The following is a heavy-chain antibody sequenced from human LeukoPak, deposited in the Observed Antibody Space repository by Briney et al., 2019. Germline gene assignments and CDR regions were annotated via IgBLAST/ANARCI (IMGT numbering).Heavy chain of an antibody. CDR3: AKDKGYDSSGVDY. Sequence: PGGSLRLSCAASGFSFDYYGMHWVRQAPGKGLEWVAFIRYDGSNKYYADSVKGRFTISRDNSKNTLYLQMNSLRAEDTAVYYCAKDKGYDSSGVDYWGQGTLVTVSS. D-gene: IGHD3-22*01. CDR2: IRYDGSNK. V-gene: IGHV3-30*02. CDR1: GFSFDYYG. J-gene: IGHJ4*02.